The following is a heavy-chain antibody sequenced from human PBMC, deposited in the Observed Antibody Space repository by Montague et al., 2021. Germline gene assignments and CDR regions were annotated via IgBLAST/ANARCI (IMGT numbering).Heavy chain of an antibody. Sequence: SETLSLTCTVSGASITSNIYYWGWTRQSPRRGLEWIGSIYYSGNSFYQPSLKSRITMAVDTSKNQFSLKLSSVTAADTAIYYCARVFSSWYVGWFDPWGQGTLVTVSS. CDR3: ARVFSSWYVGWFDP. J-gene: IGHJ5*02. D-gene: IGHD6-13*01. V-gene: IGHV4-39*07. CDR1: GASITSNIYY. CDR2: IYYSGNS.